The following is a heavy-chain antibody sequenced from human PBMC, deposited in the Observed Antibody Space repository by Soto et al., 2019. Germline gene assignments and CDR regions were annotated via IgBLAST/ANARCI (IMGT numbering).Heavy chain of an antibody. CDR3: ARPHSGGVIIPFDY. CDR1: GGTFSSFA. J-gene: IGHJ4*02. Sequence: QVQLVQSGAEVKKPGSSVKASCRASGGTFSSFAFSWVRQVPGQGLEWMGGIIPSFDTANYAQKFQGRVTITADESTSTAYMELSSLTSEDTPVYFCARPHSGGVIIPFDYWGQGTLVTVSS. D-gene: IGHD3-16*02. V-gene: IGHV1-69*12. CDR2: IIPSFDTA.